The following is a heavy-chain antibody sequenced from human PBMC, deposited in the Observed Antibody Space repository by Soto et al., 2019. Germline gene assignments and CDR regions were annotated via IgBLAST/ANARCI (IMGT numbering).Heavy chain of an antibody. V-gene: IGHV1-69*02. J-gene: IGHJ4*02. Sequence: SVKVSCKASGYIFTTYYIHWVRQAPGQGLEWMGRIIPILGIANYAQKFQGRVTITADKSTSTAYMELSSLRSEDTAVYYCARTLYGDNVDYWGQGTLVTVSS. CDR3: ARTLYGDNVDY. CDR1: GYIFTTYY. CDR2: IIPILGIA. D-gene: IGHD4-17*01.